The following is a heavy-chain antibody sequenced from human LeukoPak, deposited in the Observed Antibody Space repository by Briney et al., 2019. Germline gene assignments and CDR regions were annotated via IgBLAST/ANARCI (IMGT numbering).Heavy chain of an antibody. CDR2: ISSSSYI. Sequence: GGSLRLSCAASGFTFSKYAMSWVRQVPGKGLEWVSSISSSSYIYYADSVKGRFTISRDNAKNSLYLQMNSLRAEDTAVYYCARDFSGSYLIDYWGQGTLVTVSS. CDR3: ARDFSGSYLIDY. D-gene: IGHD1-26*01. CDR1: GFTFSKYA. V-gene: IGHV3-21*01. J-gene: IGHJ4*02.